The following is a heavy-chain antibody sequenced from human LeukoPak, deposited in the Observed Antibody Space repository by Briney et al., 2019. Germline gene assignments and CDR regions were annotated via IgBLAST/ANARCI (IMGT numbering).Heavy chain of an antibody. Sequence: GGSLRLSCAASGFTFSSYGMHWVRQAPGKGLEWVAVIWYDGSNKYYADSVKGRFTISRDNSKNTLYLQMNSLRAEDTAVYYCARALLGRGYSYGYFDYWGQGTLVTVSS. V-gene: IGHV3-33*01. CDR1: GFTFSSYG. D-gene: IGHD5-18*01. J-gene: IGHJ4*02. CDR3: ARALLGRGYSYGYFDY. CDR2: IWYDGSNK.